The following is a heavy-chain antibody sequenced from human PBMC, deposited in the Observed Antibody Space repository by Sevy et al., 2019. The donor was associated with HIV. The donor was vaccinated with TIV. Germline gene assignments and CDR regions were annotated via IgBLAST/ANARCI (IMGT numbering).Heavy chain of an antibody. V-gene: IGHV3-11*01. CDR1: GFTFSDYY. D-gene: IGHD2-2*02. CDR2: ISSSGSTI. CDR3: AREGGYCSSTSCYTAYYYYYYGMDV. Sequence: GGSLRLSCAASGFTFSDYYMSWIRQAPGKGLEWVSYISSSGSTIYYAGSVKGRFTISRDNAKNSLYLQMNSLRAEDTAVYYCAREGGYCSSTSCYTAYYYYYYGMDVWGQGTTVTVSS. J-gene: IGHJ6*02.